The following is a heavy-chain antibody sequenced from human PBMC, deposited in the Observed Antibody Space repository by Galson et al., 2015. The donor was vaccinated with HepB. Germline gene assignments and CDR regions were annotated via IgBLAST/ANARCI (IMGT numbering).Heavy chain of an antibody. CDR1: GFSLSTTGMR. V-gene: IGHV2-70*04. J-gene: IGHJ6*03. Sequence: PALVKPTQTLTLTCTFSGFSLSTTGMRVSWIRQPPGKALEWLARIDWDADKFYSTSLRTRLTISKDTSKNQVVLTMTNMDPVDTATYYCARIPAYYYMDVWGKGTTVTVSS. CDR2: IDWDADK. CDR3: ARIPAYYYMDV.